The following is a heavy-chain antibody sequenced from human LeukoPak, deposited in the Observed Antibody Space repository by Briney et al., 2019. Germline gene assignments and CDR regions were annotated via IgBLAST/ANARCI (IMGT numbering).Heavy chain of an antibody. CDR2: IRHDGNAK. Sequence: GGSLRLSCAASGFSFSDLWMSWVRQAPGEGLEWVANIRHDGNAKNYVPSVRGRFTISRDNAKNSLYLQMNSLTVEDTAVYYCATSHDSAGNDWGQGTLVTVSS. CDR1: GFSFSDLW. J-gene: IGHJ4*02. D-gene: IGHD2-15*01. CDR3: ATSHDSAGND. V-gene: IGHV3-7*01.